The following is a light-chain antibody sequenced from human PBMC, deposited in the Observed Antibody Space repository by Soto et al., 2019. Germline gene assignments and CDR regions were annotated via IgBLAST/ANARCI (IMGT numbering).Light chain of an antibody. V-gene: IGLV2-23*01. CDR2: EGS. Sequence: QSVLTQPASVSGSPGQSITISCTGTSSDIGSYNLVSWYQHHPGKAPKPMIYEGSERPSGVSNRFSASKSGNTASLTISGLQAEDEAGYFCCSYAGSSTYVFGTGTKVTVL. J-gene: IGLJ1*01. CDR1: SSDIGSYNL. CDR3: CSYAGSSTYV.